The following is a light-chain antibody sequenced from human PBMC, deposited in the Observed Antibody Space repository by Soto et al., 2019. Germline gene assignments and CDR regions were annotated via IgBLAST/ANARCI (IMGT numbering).Light chain of an antibody. CDR1: QGINSF. CDR3: QQLNDYPIT. V-gene: IGKV1-9*01. CDR2: GAS. J-gene: IGKJ4*01. Sequence: DIQLTQSPSFLSASVGNRVIITCRASQGINSFVAWYQQKPGKAPKLLIYGASTLQSGVPSRFSGSGSGTEFTLTISSLQPEDFATYYCQQLNDYPITFGGGTRVESK.